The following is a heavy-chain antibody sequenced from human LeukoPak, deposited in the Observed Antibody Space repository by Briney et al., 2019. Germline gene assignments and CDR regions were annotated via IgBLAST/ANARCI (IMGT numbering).Heavy chain of an antibody. CDR2: IYHSGST. Sequence: SETLSLTCAVSGGSISSGGYSWSWIRQPPGKGLEWIGYIYHSGSTYYNPSLKSRVTISVDTSKNQFSLKLSSVTAADTAVYYCARSNPEIVVVHRYYGMDVWGQGTTVTVSS. D-gene: IGHD2-21*01. CDR3: ARSNPEIVVVHRYYGMDV. V-gene: IGHV4-30-2*01. J-gene: IGHJ6*02. CDR1: GGSISSGGYS.